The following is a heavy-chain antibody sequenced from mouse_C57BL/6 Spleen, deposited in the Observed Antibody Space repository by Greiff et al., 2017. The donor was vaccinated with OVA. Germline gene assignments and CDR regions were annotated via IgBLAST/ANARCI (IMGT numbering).Heavy chain of an antibody. V-gene: IGHV2-3*01. D-gene: IGHD1-1*01. Sequence: VMLVASGPGLVAPSQSLSITCPVSGFSLPSSGVSWVRQPPGKGLEWLGVIWGDGSTNYHSALISRLSISKDNSKSQVFLKLNSMQTDDTATYYGAKQGDYGSSLGFAYWGQGTLVTVSA. J-gene: IGHJ3*01. CDR1: GFSLPSSG. CDR2: IWGDGST. CDR3: AKQGDYGSSLGFAY.